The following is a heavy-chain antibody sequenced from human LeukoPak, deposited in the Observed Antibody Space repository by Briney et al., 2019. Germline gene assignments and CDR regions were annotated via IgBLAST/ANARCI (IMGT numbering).Heavy chain of an antibody. CDR3: ARDNVDTAMVTRFFPPDY. CDR2: INWNGGST. Sequence: PGGSLRLSCAASEFTLDDYGMSWVRQAPGKGLEWVSGINWNGGSTGYADSVKGRFTISRDNAKNSLYLQMNSLRAEDTALYYCARDNVDTAMVTRFFPPDYWGQGTLVTVSS. J-gene: IGHJ4*02. CDR1: EFTLDDYG. V-gene: IGHV3-20*04. D-gene: IGHD5-18*01.